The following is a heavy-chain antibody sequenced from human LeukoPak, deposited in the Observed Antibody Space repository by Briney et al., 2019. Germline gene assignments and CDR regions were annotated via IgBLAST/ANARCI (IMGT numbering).Heavy chain of an antibody. J-gene: IGHJ4*02. Sequence: GGSLRLSCAASGFTFSSYAMHWVRQAPGKGLEWVAVISYDGSNKYYADSVKGRFTISRDNSKNTLYLQMNSLRAEDTAEYYCARDEYLWSGYYPNQVFDYWGQGTLVTVSS. CDR2: ISYDGSNK. CDR1: GFTFSSYA. CDR3: ARDEYLWSGYYPNQVFDY. V-gene: IGHV3-30*04. D-gene: IGHD3-3*01.